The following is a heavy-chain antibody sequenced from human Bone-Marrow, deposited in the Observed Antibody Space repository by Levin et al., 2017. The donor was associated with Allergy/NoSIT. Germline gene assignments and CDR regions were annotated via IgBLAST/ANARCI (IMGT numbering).Heavy chain of an antibody. J-gene: IGHJ4*02. CDR2: ISSSSRYI. Sequence: GESLKISCSASGFIFSNHSINWVRQAPGKGLEWVSSISSSSRYIHYADSVKGRVTISRDNAKNTLYLQMDRLRVEDTAMYYCARMGASRSSSGYYFDYWGQGTLVTVSS. CDR3: ARMGASRSSSGYYFDY. CDR1: GFIFSNHS. D-gene: IGHD4/OR15-4a*01. V-gene: IGHV3-21*06.